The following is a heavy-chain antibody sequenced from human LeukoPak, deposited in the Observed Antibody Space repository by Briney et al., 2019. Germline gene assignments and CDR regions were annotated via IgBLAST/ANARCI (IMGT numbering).Heavy chain of an antibody. CDR2: ISDSDDST. CDR3: ARDYRSTFDY. J-gene: IGHJ4*02. CDR1: GFTFSSYA. V-gene: IGHV3-23*01. D-gene: IGHD1-26*01. Sequence: GGSLRLSCAASGFTFSSYAMSWVRQAPGKGLEWVSTISDSDDSTYYADSVKGRFTISRDNSKNTLYLQMNSLRAEDTAVYYCARDYRSTFDYWGQGTLVTVSS.